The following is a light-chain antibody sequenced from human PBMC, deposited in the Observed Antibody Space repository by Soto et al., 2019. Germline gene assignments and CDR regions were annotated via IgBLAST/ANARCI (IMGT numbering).Light chain of an antibody. V-gene: IGLV2-23*02. CDR1: SSDVGSYNL. CDR3: CSYAGSTTYV. Sequence: SELTRAASVSGAPGQAITISCTGTSSDVGSYNLVSWYQQHPGKAPKLMIYEVSKRPSGVSNRFSGSKSGNTASLTISGLQAEDEADYYCCSYAGSTTYVFGTGTKVTV. CDR2: EVS. J-gene: IGLJ1*01.